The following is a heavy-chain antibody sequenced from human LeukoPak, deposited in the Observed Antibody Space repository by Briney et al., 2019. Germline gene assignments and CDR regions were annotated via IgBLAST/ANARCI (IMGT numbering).Heavy chain of an antibody. Sequence: PGGSLRLSCAASGFTFSSYGMHWVRQAPGKGLEWVSSISGSGGSTYYADSVKGRFTISRGNSKNTLYLQMYSLRAEDTAVYYCAKVEGASKASVYWGQGALVTVSS. CDR1: GFTFSSYG. CDR2: ISGSGGST. CDR3: AKVEGASKASVY. J-gene: IGHJ4*02. D-gene: IGHD1-1*01. V-gene: IGHV3-23*01.